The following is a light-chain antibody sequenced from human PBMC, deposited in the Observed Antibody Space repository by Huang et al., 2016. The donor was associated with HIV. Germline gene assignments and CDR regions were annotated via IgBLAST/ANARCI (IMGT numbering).Light chain of an antibody. CDR3: QQYYNTPYT. J-gene: IGKJ2*01. CDR2: ATS. V-gene: IGKV1-NL1*01. CDR1: QGITKS. Sequence: DIQMTQSPSSLSASVGDRVTITCRASQGITKSLVWYQQKPGKAPKLLLCATSRLERGGPSRFSGSGSGTDFTLTISSLQPEDFATYYCQQYYNTPYTFGQGTKLEIK.